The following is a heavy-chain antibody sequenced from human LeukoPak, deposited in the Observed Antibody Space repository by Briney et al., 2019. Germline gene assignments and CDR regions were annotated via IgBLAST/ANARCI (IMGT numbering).Heavy chain of an antibody. CDR1: GGSISSGGYY. J-gene: IGHJ4*02. CDR2: IYYSGST. D-gene: IGHD6-13*01. Sequence: SETLSLTCTVSGGSISSGGYYWSWIRQHPGKGLEWIGYIYYSGSTYYNPSLKSRVTISVDMSKNQFSLKLSSVTAADTAVYYCARVGSSWYSGDYWGQGTLVTVSS. V-gene: IGHV4-31*03. CDR3: ARVGSSWYSGDY.